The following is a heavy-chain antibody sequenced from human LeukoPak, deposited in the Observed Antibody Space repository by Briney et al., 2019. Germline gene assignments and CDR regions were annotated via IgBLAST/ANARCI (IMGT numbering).Heavy chain of an antibody. CDR1: GGSISSSSHY. CDR2: SYYSGSS. D-gene: IGHD5-12*01. J-gene: IGHJ6*03. V-gene: IGHV4-39*01. Sequence: PSETLSLTCAVSGGSISSSSHYWGWIRQAPGKRLECIGTSYYSGSSYYNPSLKSRVTMSVDTSKNQFSLRLSSVTAADTAVYYCARLPAITTYYYYYMDVWGQGTRVTVSS. CDR3: ARLPAITTYYYYYMDV.